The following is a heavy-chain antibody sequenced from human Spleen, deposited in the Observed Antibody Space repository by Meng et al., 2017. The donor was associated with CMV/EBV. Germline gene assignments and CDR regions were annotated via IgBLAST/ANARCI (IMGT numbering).Heavy chain of an antibody. Sequence: GSLRLSCAASGFTFSSYAMSWVRQAPGKGLEWVSVIYSGSSSTNYADSVKGRFTISRDNSKNTLYLQMNSLRAEDTAVYYCAKGDTSTWPPFDYWGQGTLVTVSS. CDR1: GFTFSSYA. J-gene: IGHJ4*02. CDR3: AKGDTSTWPPFDY. V-gene: IGHV3-23*03. D-gene: IGHD6-13*01. CDR2: IYSGSSST.